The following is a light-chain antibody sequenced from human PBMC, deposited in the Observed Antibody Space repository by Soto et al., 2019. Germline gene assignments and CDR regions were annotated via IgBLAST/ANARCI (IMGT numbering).Light chain of an antibody. V-gene: IGKV1-17*02. CDR1: QGIGSD. CDR3: LQHSDYPYT. J-gene: IGKJ2*01. Sequence: DIQMTQSPFSLSASVGDRVTITCRASQGIGSDLGWYQQKPGNAPQRLIYVTSILQNGVPSRFSGSGSGTYFTLTISNLQPEDFATYYCLQHSDYPYTFGQGTKLEIK. CDR2: VTS.